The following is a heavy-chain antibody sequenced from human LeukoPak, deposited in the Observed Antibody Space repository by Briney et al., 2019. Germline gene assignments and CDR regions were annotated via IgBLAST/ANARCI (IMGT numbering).Heavy chain of an antibody. CDR3: ARDALYYYDSSGYYPSGDAFDI. J-gene: IGHJ3*02. D-gene: IGHD3-22*01. CDR1: GYTFTSYG. V-gene: IGHV1-18*01. Sequence: ASVKVSCKASGYTFTSYGISWVRQAPGQGLEWMGWISAYNDNTNYAQRLQGRVTMTTDTSTSTAYMELRSQRSDDTAVYYCARDALYYYDSSGYYPSGDAFDIWGQGTMVTVSS. CDR2: ISAYNDNT.